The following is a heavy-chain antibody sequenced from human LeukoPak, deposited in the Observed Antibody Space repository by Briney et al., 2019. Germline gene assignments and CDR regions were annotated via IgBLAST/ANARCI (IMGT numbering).Heavy chain of an antibody. V-gene: IGHV3-21*01. CDR3: ARDRREMGSGSYYLFDY. D-gene: IGHD3-10*01. CDR2: ISSSSSYI. CDR1: GFTFSSYS. Sequence: GGSLRLSCAASGFTFSSYSMNWVRQAPGKGLEWVSSISSSSSYIYYADSVKGRFTISRDNAKNSLYLQMNSLRAEDTAVYYCARDRREMGSGSYYLFDYWGQGTLVTVSS. J-gene: IGHJ4*02.